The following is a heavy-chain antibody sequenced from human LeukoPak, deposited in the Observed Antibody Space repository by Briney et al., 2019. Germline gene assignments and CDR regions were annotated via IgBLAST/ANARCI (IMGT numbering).Heavy chain of an antibody. J-gene: IGHJ4*02. CDR1: GFTFSDYY. Sequence: GGSLRLSCAASGFTFSDYYMSWIRQAPGKGLEWVSYISSSGSTIYYGDSVKGRFTISRDSSKNTLYLEMNSLRPEDTAVYYCAKDYIVSSSPIYYFDYWGQGTLVTVSS. CDR2: ISSSGSTI. CDR3: AKDYIVSSSPIYYFDY. D-gene: IGHD6-6*01. V-gene: IGHV3-11*04.